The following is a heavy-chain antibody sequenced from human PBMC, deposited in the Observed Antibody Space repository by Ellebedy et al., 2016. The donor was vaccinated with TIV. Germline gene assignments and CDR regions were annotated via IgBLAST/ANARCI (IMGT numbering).Heavy chain of an antibody. V-gene: IGHV3-23*01. J-gene: IGHJ4*02. CDR3: YQWLVY. CDR2: ISGSGGST. CDR1: GFTFSSYA. D-gene: IGHD6-19*01. Sequence: GESLKISXAASGFTFSSYAMSWVRQAPGKGLEWVSAISGSGGSTYYADSVKGRFTISRDNSKNTLYLQMNSLRAEDTAVYYCYQWLVYWGQGTLVTVSS.